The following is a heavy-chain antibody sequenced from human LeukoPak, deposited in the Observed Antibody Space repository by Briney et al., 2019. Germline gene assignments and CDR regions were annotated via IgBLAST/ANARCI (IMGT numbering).Heavy chain of an antibody. CDR3: ARDFIHRSGEAGY. Sequence: GGSLRLSCAASGFTFSDHYMSWIRQAPGKGLEWVSYISTGSSSTKYADSVRGRFTISRDNAKNSLYLLMNSLRAEDTAVYYCARDFIHRSGEAGYWGQGTLVTVSS. J-gene: IGHJ4*02. CDR1: GFTFSDHY. V-gene: IGHV3-11*05. D-gene: IGHD3-22*01. CDR2: ISTGSSST.